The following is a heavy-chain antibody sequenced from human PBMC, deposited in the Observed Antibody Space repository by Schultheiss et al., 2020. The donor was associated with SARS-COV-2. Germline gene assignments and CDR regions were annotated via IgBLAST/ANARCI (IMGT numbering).Heavy chain of an antibody. D-gene: IGHD4-17*01. CDR1: GFTFDNYG. CDR2: ISYDGSNK. V-gene: IGHV3-30*19. Sequence: GGSLRLSCATSGFTFDNYGMHWVRQAPGKGPEWVALISYDGSNKNYADSVKGRFTISRDNSKNTLYLQMNGLRTEETAVYYCARGTYGDGGFDYWGQGTLVTVSS. J-gene: IGHJ4*02. CDR3: ARGTYGDGGFDY.